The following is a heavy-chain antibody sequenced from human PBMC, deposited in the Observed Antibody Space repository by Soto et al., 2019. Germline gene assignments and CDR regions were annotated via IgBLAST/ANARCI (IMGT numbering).Heavy chain of an antibody. CDR1: GYTFSGYW. CDR2: INPYSGDA. D-gene: IGHD1-26*01. J-gene: IGHJ5*01. V-gene: IGHV1-2*04. CDR3: ARAPGGQVRGXDWFDY. Sequence: ASVKVSCKASGYTFSGYWIHWVRQAPGQGLEYMGLINPYSGDANYAHKFQGWVTMARDTSISTAYMELRRLKSEDKAVYYCARAPGGQVRGXDWFDYWGQGTXVXV.